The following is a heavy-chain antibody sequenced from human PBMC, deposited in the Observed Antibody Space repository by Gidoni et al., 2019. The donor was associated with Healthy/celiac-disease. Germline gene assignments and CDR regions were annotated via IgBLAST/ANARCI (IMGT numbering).Heavy chain of an antibody. D-gene: IGHD1-7*01. CDR3: ATTNWNYPH. CDR1: GFTFDDYA. J-gene: IGHJ4*02. V-gene: IGHV3-9*01. CDR2: ISWNSGSI. Sequence: EVQLVESGGGLVPPGRSLRLSCAASGFTFDDYAMHWVRQPPGKGLEGVSGISWNSGSIGYADSVKGRFTISRDNAKNSLYLQMNSLRAEDTALYYCATTNWNYPHWGQGTLVTVSS.